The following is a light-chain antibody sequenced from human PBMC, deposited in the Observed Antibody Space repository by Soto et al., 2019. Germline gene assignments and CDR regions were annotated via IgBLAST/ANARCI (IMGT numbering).Light chain of an antibody. J-gene: IGLJ3*02. CDR3: AAWDDSLSGWV. Sequence: QSVLTQPPSASGTPGQRVTISCSGSTSNIGSNVVNWYQQFPGAAPKLLIYRNNQRPSGVPDRFSGSKSGTSASLAISGLPSEDEADYYCAAWDDSLSGWVFGGGTKLTVL. CDR2: RNN. CDR1: TSNIGSNV. V-gene: IGLV1-47*01.